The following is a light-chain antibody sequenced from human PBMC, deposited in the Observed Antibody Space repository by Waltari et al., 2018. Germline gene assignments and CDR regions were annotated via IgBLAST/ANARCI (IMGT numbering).Light chain of an antibody. V-gene: IGLV3-1*01. CDR2: HDS. CDR1: KLGDKY. Sequence: SYELTQPPSVSVSPGQTASIPCSGDKLGDKYACWYQQKPGQSPVLVIYHDSKRPSGIPERFSGSNSGNTATLTISGTQAMDEADYYCQAWDSSTANVVFGGGTKLTVL. CDR3: QAWDSSTANVV. J-gene: IGLJ2*01.